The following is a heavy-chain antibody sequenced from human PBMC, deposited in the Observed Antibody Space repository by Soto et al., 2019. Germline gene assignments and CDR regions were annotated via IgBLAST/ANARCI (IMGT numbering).Heavy chain of an antibody. Sequence: QVQLQESGPGLVKPLQTLSLTCTVSGGSISSGDYYWSWIRQPPGKGLEWIGYIFYSGSTYYNPSLKSRVTISVDTSKNQFSLKLSSVTAADTGVYYCARYGGYEGLRFDPWGQGTLVTVSS. CDR1: GGSISSGDYY. CDR3: ARYGGYEGLRFDP. CDR2: IFYSGST. J-gene: IGHJ5*02. V-gene: IGHV4-30-4*01. D-gene: IGHD5-12*01.